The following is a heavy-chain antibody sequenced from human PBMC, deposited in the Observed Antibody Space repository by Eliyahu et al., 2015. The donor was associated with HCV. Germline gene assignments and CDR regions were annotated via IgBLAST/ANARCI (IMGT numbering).Heavy chain of an antibody. D-gene: IGHD6-13*01. CDR1: GFTFSSYA. V-gene: IGHV3-64D*06. J-gene: IGHJ4*02. Sequence: EVQLVESGGGLVQPGGSLRLSCSASGFTFSSYAMHWVRQGPGEGLGYVSAISSNGGSTYYADSVKGRFTISRDNSKNTLYLQMSSLRAEDTAVYYCVKDQHSSSSGYWGQGTLVTVSS. CDR2: ISSNGGST. CDR3: VKDQHSSSSGY.